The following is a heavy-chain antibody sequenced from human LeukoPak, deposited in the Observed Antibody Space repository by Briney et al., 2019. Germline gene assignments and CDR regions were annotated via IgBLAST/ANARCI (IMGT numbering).Heavy chain of an antibody. Sequence: GGSLRLSCVASGFTLSSYNMKWVRQAPGRRLEWVSSISWRNIDIEYADSVKGRFTISRDNDKKSLYLQMNSLRVEDTAVYYCARVYSSTWYSGYLHMDVWGKGTTVTVSS. CDR1: GFTLSSYN. CDR3: ARVYSSTWYSGYLHMDV. V-gene: IGHV3-21*01. D-gene: IGHD6-13*01. J-gene: IGHJ6*03. CDR2: ISWRNIDI.